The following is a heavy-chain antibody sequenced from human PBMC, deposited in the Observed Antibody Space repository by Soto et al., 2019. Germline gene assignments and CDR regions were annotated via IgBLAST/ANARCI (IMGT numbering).Heavy chain of an antibody. V-gene: IGHV3-9*01. D-gene: IGHD5-18*01. Sequence: GGSLRLSCAASGFTFDDYAMYWVRQVLGKGLEWVSSISWNSGNIGYADSVKGRFTTSRDNAENSLYLQMNSLRPEDTALYYYVVLNGGYGYDTAFHSWPKGTLFTVS. CDR3: VVLNGGYGYDTAFHS. J-gene: IGHJ4*02. CDR1: GFTFDDYA. CDR2: ISWNSGNI.